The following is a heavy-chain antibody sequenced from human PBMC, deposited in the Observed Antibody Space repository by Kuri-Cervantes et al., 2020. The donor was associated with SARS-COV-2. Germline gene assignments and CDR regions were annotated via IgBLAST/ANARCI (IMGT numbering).Heavy chain of an antibody. Sequence: GESLKIPCAASGFTFSSYAMHWVRQAPGKGLEWVAVISYDGSNKYYADPVKGRFTISRDNSKNTLYLQMNSLSAEDTAVYYCARDLFGGGGYYYGMDVWGQGTTVTVSS. J-gene: IGHJ6*02. CDR1: GFTFSSYA. CDR3: ARDLFGGGGYYYGMDV. D-gene: IGHD4-23*01. CDR2: ISYDGSNK. V-gene: IGHV3-30-3*01.